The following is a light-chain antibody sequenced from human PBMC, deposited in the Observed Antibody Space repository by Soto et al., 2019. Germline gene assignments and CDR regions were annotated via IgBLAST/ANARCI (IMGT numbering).Light chain of an antibody. J-gene: IGKJ5*01. CDR2: DVS. CDR3: HQRYNWPRVT. Sequence: EIVLTQSPATLSLSPGERVTLSCRASPSVSNSLAWYQQKPGQPPRLLIYDVSNRATGIPARFSGSGSGTDFPLTITSLEPEDFAVYFCHQRYNWPRVTFGQGTQLEIK. V-gene: IGKV3-11*01. CDR1: PSVSNS.